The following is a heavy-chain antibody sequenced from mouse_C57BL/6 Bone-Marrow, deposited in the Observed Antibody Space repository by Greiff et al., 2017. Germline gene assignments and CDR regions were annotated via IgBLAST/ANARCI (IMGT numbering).Heavy chain of an antibody. J-gene: IGHJ1*03. CDR1: GYAFSSYW. CDR3: ASTLYGSSPYWYFDV. D-gene: IGHD1-1*01. V-gene: IGHV1-80*01. Sequence: VQLQQSGAELVKPGASVKISCKASGYAFSSYWMNWVKQRPGKGLEWIGQIYPGDGDTNYNGKFKGKDTLTADKSSSTAYMQLSSLTSEDSAVYFCASTLYGSSPYWYFDVWGTGTTVTVSS. CDR2: IYPGDGDT.